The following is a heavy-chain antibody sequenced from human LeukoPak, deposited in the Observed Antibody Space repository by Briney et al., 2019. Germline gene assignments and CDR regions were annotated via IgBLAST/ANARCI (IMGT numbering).Heavy chain of an antibody. Sequence: GASVKVSCKASGYTFTGYYMHWVRQAPGHGRGWMGWVNPNSGGTRYAQRFQDRVTMTRDTSITTAYMELSRLRSDDTAVYFCARGRLEAAATDDYWGQGTPVTVSS. CDR2: VNPNSGGT. V-gene: IGHV1-2*02. CDR1: GYTFTGYY. J-gene: IGHJ4*02. CDR3: ARGRLEAAATDDY. D-gene: IGHD6-13*01.